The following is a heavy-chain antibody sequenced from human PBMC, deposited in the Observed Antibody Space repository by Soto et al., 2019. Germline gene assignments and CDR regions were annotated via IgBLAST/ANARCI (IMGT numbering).Heavy chain of an antibody. CDR2: IYYSGST. D-gene: IGHD2-8*01. Sequence: QVQLQESGPGLVKPSQTLSLTCTVSGGSISSGGYYWSWIRQHPGKGLEWIGYIYYSGSTYYNPSLKSRVTISVDTSKNQFSLKLSSVTAADTAVYYCARSVLIVYAQTSFDYWGQGALVTVSS. CDR1: GGSISSGGYY. CDR3: ARSVLIVYAQTSFDY. J-gene: IGHJ4*02. V-gene: IGHV4-31*03.